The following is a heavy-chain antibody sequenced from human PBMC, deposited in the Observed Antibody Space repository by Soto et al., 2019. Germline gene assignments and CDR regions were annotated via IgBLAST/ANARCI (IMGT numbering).Heavy chain of an antibody. V-gene: IGHV1-46*01. Sequence: QVQLVQSGAEVQKPGASVKVSCKASGYTFTSYYMHWVRQAPGQGLEWMGIINPSGGSTSYAQKFQGRVTMTRDTSTSTVYMELSSLRSEDTAVYYCARRKVAPAVRVNYSGMDVWGQGTTVTVSS. CDR1: GYTFTSYY. D-gene: IGHD2-2*01. CDR3: ARRKVAPAVRVNYSGMDV. CDR2: INPSGGST. J-gene: IGHJ6*02.